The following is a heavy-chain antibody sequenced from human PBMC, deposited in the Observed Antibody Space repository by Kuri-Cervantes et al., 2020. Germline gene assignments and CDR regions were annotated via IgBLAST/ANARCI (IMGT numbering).Heavy chain of an antibody. V-gene: IGHV1-69*13. Sequence: SVKVSCKASGGTFSSYAISWVRQAPGQGLEWMGGIIPIFGTANYAQKFQGRVTITADESTSTAYMELSSLRSEDAAVYYCARALAPHDTAWGYMDVWGKGTTVTVSS. CDR2: IIPIFGTA. CDR1: GGTFSSYA. D-gene: IGHD5-18*01. CDR3: ARALAPHDTAWGYMDV. J-gene: IGHJ6*03.